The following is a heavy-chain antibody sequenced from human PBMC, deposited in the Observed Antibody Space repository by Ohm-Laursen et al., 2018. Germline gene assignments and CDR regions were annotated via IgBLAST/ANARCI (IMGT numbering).Heavy chain of an antibody. CDR2: IYYSGST. Sequence: SQTLSLTCTVSGGSISSYYWSWIRQPPGKGLEWLGYIYYSGSTNYNPSLKSQVTISVDTSKNHFSLKLSSVTATDTAVYYCARQEYSSSSPFDYWGQGTLVTVSS. J-gene: IGHJ4*02. CDR1: GGSISSYY. V-gene: IGHV4-59*08. CDR3: ARQEYSSSSPFDY. D-gene: IGHD6-6*01.